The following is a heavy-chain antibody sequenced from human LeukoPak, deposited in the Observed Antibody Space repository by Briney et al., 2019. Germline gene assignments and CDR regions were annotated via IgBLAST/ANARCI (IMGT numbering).Heavy chain of an antibody. CDR1: GFTFSSYS. CDR3: ARDAGNSSGWNDFDY. D-gene: IGHD6-19*01. J-gene: IGHJ4*02. V-gene: IGHV3-21*01. Sequence: GGSLRLSCAASGFTFSSYSMNWVRQAPGKGLEWVSSIRSSSSYIYYADSVKGRFTISRDNAKNSLYLQMDSLRAEDTAVYYCARDAGNSSGWNDFDYWGQGTLVTVSS. CDR2: IRSSSSYI.